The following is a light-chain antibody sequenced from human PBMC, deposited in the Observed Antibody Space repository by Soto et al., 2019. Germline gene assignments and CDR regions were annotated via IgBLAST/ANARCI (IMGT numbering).Light chain of an antibody. CDR2: GAS. Sequence: EIVMTQSPASLSVSPGDGATLSCRASQSVASNVAWYQQRPGQGPRLLIHGASTRAVGVPARFSGSGSGTDFNLTISSLRSEDFAVYYCQQYHNWPPQYTFGQGTKLQIK. J-gene: IGKJ2*01. CDR1: QSVASN. V-gene: IGKV3-15*01. CDR3: QQYHNWPPQYT.